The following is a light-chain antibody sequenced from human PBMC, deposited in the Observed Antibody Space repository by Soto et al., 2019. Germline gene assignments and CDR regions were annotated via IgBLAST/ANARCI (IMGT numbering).Light chain of an antibody. CDR1: QTVERS. CDR3: LQSNLYWT. V-gene: IGKV1-5*01. Sequence: IRMTQSPSTLSASVGDRVIITLRASQTVERSMACYQQKPGKGAELLISDVSTLERGVPSRFSGSGFATELTLAICSLQPDDFATYYSLQSNLYWTFGQGTKVDI. CDR2: DVS. J-gene: IGKJ1*01.